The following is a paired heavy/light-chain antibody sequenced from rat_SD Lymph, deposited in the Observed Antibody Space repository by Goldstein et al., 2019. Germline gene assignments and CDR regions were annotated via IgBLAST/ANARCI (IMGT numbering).Light chain of an antibody. CDR1: QSLLYSENKKNY. J-gene: IGKJ4*01. V-gene: IGKV8S4*01. Sequence: DIVMTQTPSSQAVSAGEKVTMSCKSSQSLLYSENKKNYLAWYQQKPGQSPKLLISWASTRESGVPDRFIGSGSGTDFTLTISSVQAEDLAVYYCEQYYDTPFTFGSGTKLEIK. CDR2: WAS. CDR3: EQYYDTPFT.
Heavy chain of an antibody. CDR1: GFSLMDYS. CDR3: TRDRS. J-gene: IGHJ2*01. V-gene: IGHV2S30*01. CDR2: MKYDGDT. Sequence: QVQLKESGPGLVQPSQTLSLTCTVSGFSLMDYSVHWVRQPPGKGLEWMGRMKYDGDTYYNSALKSRLSISRDTSKSQVFLKMNSLQTEDTAIYYCTRDRSWGQGVMVTVSS.